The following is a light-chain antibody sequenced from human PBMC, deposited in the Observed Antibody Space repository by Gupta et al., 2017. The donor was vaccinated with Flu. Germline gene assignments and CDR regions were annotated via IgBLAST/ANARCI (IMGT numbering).Light chain of an antibody. CDR2: AAS. J-gene: IGKJ5*01. V-gene: IGKV1-27*01. Sequence: DMQMTQSPSSLSASVGDRVTITCRASQDINNYLAWYQQKPGKVPKLLIYAASTVRLPVPSRFSGSGTASALTLSIMRRHPAAIATYYLHKYNSEAGTFGQGTRMEIK. CDR1: QDINNY. CDR3: HKYNSEAGT.